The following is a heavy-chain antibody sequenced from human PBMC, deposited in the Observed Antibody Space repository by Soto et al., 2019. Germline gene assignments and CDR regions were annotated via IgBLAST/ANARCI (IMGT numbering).Heavy chain of an antibody. CDR1: GFTFSSYG. D-gene: IGHD3-9*01. CDR2: ISYDGSNK. V-gene: IGHV3-30*18. Sequence: QVQLVESGGGVVQPGRSLRLSCAASGFTFSSYGMHWVRQAPGMGLEWVAVISYDGSNKYYADSVKGRFTISRDNSKNTLYLQMNSLRAEDTAVYYCAKEGQYYDILTGYRSYYGMDVWGQGTTVTVSS. J-gene: IGHJ6*02. CDR3: AKEGQYYDILTGYRSYYGMDV.